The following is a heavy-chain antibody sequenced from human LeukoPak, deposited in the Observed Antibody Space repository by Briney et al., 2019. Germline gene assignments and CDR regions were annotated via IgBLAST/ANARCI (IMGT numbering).Heavy chain of an antibody. Sequence: SETLSLTCTVSGGSISSSSSYWGWIRQPPGKGLEWIGSIYYSGSTNYNPSLKSRVTISVDTSKNQFSLKLSSVTAADTAVYYCARVMYRGPFDYWGQGTLVTVSS. CDR3: ARVMYRGPFDY. J-gene: IGHJ4*02. D-gene: IGHD1-14*01. V-gene: IGHV4-39*07. CDR2: IYYSGST. CDR1: GGSISSSSSY.